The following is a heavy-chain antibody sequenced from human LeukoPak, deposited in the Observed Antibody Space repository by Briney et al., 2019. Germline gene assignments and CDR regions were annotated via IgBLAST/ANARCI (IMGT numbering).Heavy chain of an antibody. CDR3: ARDYSYGSGGLDY. J-gene: IGHJ4*02. Sequence: SETLSLTCTVSGGSISSYSWSWIRQPPRQGLEWLGYIYYSGSTNYNPSLKSRVTISVDTSKNQFSLKLSSVTAADTAVYYCARDYSYGSGGLDYWGQGTLVTVSS. D-gene: IGHD5-18*01. CDR1: GGSISSYS. V-gene: IGHV4-59*01. CDR2: IYYSGST.